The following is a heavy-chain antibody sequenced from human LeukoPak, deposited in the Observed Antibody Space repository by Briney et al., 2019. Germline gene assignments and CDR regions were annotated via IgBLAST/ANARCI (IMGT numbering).Heavy chain of an antibody. CDR2: IIPIFGTA. CDR1: GGTFSSYA. J-gene: IGHJ6*02. D-gene: IGHD3-3*01. V-gene: IGHV1-69*13. Sequence: SVKVSCKASGGTFSSYAISWVRQAPGQGLEWMGGIIPIFGTANYAQKFQGRVTITADESTSTAYMELSSLRSEDTAVYYCARDSVVGLLEWLFGGYYYYGMDVWGQGTTVTVSS. CDR3: ARDSVVGLLEWLFGGYYYYGMDV.